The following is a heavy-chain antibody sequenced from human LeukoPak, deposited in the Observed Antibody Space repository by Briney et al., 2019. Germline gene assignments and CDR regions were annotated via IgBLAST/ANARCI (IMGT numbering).Heavy chain of an antibody. CDR2: ISDTGKT. Sequence: PSETLSLTCSVSGASLSSYYWGWIRQSPGKGLEWLGYISDTGKTDYNPSLKSRGTLSLDTSKNQFSLRLTSVTAADTAVYYCVTGYYEPFDNWGQGTLVTVS. J-gene: IGHJ4*02. D-gene: IGHD3-3*01. CDR3: VTGYYEPFDN. V-gene: IGHV4-59*01. CDR1: GASLSSYY.